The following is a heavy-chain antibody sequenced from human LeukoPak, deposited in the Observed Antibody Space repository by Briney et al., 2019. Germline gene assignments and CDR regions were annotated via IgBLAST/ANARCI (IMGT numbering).Heavy chain of an antibody. J-gene: IGHJ4*02. CDR1: GGSISSSSYY. V-gene: IGHV4-39*01. CDR3: ARLPWFGDLSITFDH. D-gene: IGHD3-10*01. CDR2: IYYSGST. Sequence: SETLSLTCTVSGGSISSSSYYWGWIRQPPGKGLEWIGSIYYSGSTYYNPSLKSRVTISVDTSKNQFSLKLSSVTAADTAVYYCARLPWFGDLSITFDHWGQGTLVTVSS.